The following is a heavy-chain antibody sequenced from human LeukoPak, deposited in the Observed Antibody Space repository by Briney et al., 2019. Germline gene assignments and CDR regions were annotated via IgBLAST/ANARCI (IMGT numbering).Heavy chain of an antibody. Sequence: GGSLRLSCAASGVTFSSYAMGWVRQFPGKGLEWVSAISGSGGSTYYADSVKGRFTISRDNAKNSLYLQMNSLRAEDTAVYYCAREDTAVAGLHFDYWGQGTLVTVSS. CDR3: AREDTAVAGLHFDY. J-gene: IGHJ4*02. CDR2: ISGSGGST. CDR1: GVTFSSYA. D-gene: IGHD6-19*01. V-gene: IGHV3-23*01.